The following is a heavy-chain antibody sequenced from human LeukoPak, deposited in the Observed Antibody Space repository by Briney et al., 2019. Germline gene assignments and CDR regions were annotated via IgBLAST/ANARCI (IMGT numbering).Heavy chain of an antibody. CDR1: GPSVSSNN. CDR2: ISAGSGTI. V-gene: IGHV3-48*04. J-gene: IGHJ2*01. CDR3: ARDLGLRRMI. Sequence: GGSLRLSCAASGPSVSSNNMHWVRQAPGGGLEWVSYISAGSGTIYSADSVKGRFTISRDNARNSLYLQMNSLRAEDTAVYYCARDLGLRRMIWGRGTLVIVSS.